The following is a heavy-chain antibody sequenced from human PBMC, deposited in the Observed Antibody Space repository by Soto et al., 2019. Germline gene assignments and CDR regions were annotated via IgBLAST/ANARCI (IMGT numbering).Heavy chain of an antibody. D-gene: IGHD6-19*01. CDR1: GVSISRTSYS. V-gene: IGHV4-30-4*08. Sequence: QVQLQESGPGMVKPSETLSLTCNVSGVSISRTSYSWSWIRQPPGKGLECIGFIDHRGSPYYNPSLEGRSTISLDTAKNHFSLKLSSVTVADTTVYFCARGVSGWQALNWIDPWVQGTLVTITS. J-gene: IGHJ5*02. CDR3: ARGVSGWQALNWIDP. CDR2: IDHRGSP.